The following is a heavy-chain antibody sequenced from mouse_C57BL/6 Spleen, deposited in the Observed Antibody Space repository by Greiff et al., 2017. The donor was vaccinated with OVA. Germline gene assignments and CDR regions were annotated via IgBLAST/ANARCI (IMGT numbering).Heavy chain of an antibody. J-gene: IGHJ3*01. D-gene: IGHD2-13*01. CDR3: ARSGGDPAWFAY. V-gene: IGHV1-52*01. CDR1: GYTFTSYW. Sequence: VQLQQPGAELVRPGSSVKLSCKASGYTFTSYWMHWVKQRPIQGLEWIGNIDPSDSETHYNQKFKDKATLTVDKSSSTAYMQLSSLTSEDSAVYYCARSGGDPAWFAYWGQGTLVTVSA. CDR2: IDPSDSET.